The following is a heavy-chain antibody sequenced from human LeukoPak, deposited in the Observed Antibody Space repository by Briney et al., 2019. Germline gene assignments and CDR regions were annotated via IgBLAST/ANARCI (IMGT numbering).Heavy chain of an antibody. CDR1: GGSISSGSYY. Sequence: SQTLSLTCTVSGGSISSGSYYWSWIRQPAGKGLEWIGRIYTSGSTNYNPSLKGRVTISVDTSKNQFSLKLSSVTAADTAVYYCAREPSYYYYGMDVWGQGTTVTVSS. J-gene: IGHJ6*02. CDR3: AREPSYYYYGMDV. V-gene: IGHV4-61*02. CDR2: IYTSGST.